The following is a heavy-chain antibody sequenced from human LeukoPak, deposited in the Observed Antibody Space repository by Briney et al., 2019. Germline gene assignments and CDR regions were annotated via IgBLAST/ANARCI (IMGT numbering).Heavy chain of an antibody. D-gene: IGHD3-22*01. Sequence: GGSLRLSCAVSGITLSNYGMSWVRQAPGKGLEWVAGISGSAGGTYYADSVKGRFTISRDNAKNTLYLQLNNLRAEDTAVYFCAKRGVVIRVILVGFYKEAYYFDSWGQGALVTASS. V-gene: IGHV3-23*01. CDR1: GITLSNYG. CDR2: ISGSAGGT. CDR3: AKRGVVIRVILVGFYKEAYYFDS. J-gene: IGHJ4*02.